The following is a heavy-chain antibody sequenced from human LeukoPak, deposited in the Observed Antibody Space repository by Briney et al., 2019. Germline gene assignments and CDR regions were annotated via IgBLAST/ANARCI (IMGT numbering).Heavy chain of an antibody. D-gene: IGHD3-3*01. CDR3: ARDYYDFWSGYFDY. CDR2: ISWNSDTI. CDR1: GFTFDDYA. Sequence: PGRSLRLSCAASGFTFDDYAMHWVRQVPGKGLEWVSFISWNSDTIGYADSVKGRFTISRDNARNSLYLQMNSLRAEDTAVYYCARDYYDFWSGYFDYWGQGTLVTVSS. J-gene: IGHJ4*02. V-gene: IGHV3-9*01.